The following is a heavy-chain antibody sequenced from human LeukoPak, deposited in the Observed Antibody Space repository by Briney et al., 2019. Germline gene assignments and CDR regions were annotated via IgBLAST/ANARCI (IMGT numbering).Heavy chain of an antibody. CDR1: GFTVSNNY. Sequence: GGSLRLSCAASGFTVSNNYMSWVRQAPGKGLVWVSRINSDGSSTTYADSVKGRFTISRDNAKNTLYLQMNSLRAEDTAVYYCARAVAGPDYWGQGTLVTVSS. V-gene: IGHV3-74*01. J-gene: IGHJ4*02. D-gene: IGHD6-19*01. CDR3: ARAVAGPDY. CDR2: INSDGSST.